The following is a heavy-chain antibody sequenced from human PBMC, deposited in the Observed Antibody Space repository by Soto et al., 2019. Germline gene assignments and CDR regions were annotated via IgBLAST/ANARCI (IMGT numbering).Heavy chain of an antibody. Sequence: EVQLLESGGGLVQPGGSLRLSCAASGFTFTSYAMTWVRQAPGRGLEWVSTVSADATTTYYADSVKGRFTISRDNSKNSVSLEMKSLTVEDTALYSCAKDRGRLVRGVILDFWGQGALVTVSS. D-gene: IGHD3-10*01. V-gene: IGHV3-23*01. CDR2: VSADATTT. J-gene: IGHJ4*02. CDR3: AKDRGRLVRGVILDF. CDR1: GFTFTSYA.